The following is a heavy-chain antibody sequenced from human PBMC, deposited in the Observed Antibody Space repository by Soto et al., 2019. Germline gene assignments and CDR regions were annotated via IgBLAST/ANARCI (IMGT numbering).Heavy chain of an antibody. D-gene: IGHD3-22*01. CDR3: AKDVYDSSGYYYGSVYYYYYGMDV. CDR1: GFTFSSYS. Sequence: GGSLRLSCAASGFTFSSYSMNWVRQAPGKGLEWVSYISSSSSTIYYADSVKGRFTISRDNAKNTLYLQMNSLRDEDTAVYYCAKDVYDSSGYYYGSVYYYYYGMDVWGQGTTVTVSS. CDR2: ISSSSSTI. V-gene: IGHV3-48*02. J-gene: IGHJ6*02.